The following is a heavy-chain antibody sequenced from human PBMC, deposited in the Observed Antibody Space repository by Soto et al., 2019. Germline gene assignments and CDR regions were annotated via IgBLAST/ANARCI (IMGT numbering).Heavy chain of an antibody. Sequence: QVQLVESGGGVVQPGRSLRLSCAASGFTFSSYGMHWVRQAPGTGLEWVAVIWYDGSNRYYADSVKGRFTISRDNSKNTLYLQMNSLRAEDTAVYYCARAEAAVGTEEYYFDYWGQGTLVTVSS. CDR1: GFTFSSYG. J-gene: IGHJ4*02. V-gene: IGHV3-33*01. D-gene: IGHD6-13*01. CDR2: IWYDGSNR. CDR3: ARAEAAVGTEEYYFDY.